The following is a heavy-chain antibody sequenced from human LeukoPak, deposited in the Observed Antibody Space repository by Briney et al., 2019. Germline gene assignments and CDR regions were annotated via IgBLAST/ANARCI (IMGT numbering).Heavy chain of an antibody. Sequence: PGGSLRLSCAASGFTFSSYAMSWVHQAPGKGLEWVSIIYSDGNTYYADSVKGRFTISRDNSKNTLYLQMNSLRAEDTAVYYCAKALFSYDSSGYYYYLDYWGQGTLVTVSS. CDR2: IYSDGNT. V-gene: IGHV3-23*03. CDR1: GFTFSSYA. CDR3: AKALFSYDSSGYYYYLDY. J-gene: IGHJ4*02. D-gene: IGHD3-22*01.